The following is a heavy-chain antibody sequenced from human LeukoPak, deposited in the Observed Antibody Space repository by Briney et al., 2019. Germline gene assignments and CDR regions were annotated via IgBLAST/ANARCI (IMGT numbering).Heavy chain of an antibody. Sequence: SETLSLTCTVSGGSISSNSFYWGWIRQPPVKGLEWIGSIYYSGNTYYNSSLKSRVTISVDTSKNQFSLKLSSVTAADTAVYYCARLGSRHGYNWGDLWGQGTLVSVSS. CDR2: IYYSGNT. CDR3: ARLGSRHGYNWGDL. D-gene: IGHD5-24*01. J-gene: IGHJ5*02. CDR1: GGSISSNSFY. V-gene: IGHV4-39*07.